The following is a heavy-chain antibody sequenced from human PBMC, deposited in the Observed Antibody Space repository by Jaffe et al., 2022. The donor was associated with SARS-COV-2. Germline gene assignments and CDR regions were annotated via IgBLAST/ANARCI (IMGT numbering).Heavy chain of an antibody. Sequence: QVQLVQSGAEVKKPGASVKVSCKASGYTFTGYYMHWVRQAPGQGLEWMGRINPNSGGTNYAQKFQGRVTMTRDTSISTAYMELSRLRSDDTAVYYCARGSTMIVVVITDFDYWGQGTLVTVSS. CDR2: INPNSGGT. J-gene: IGHJ4*02. V-gene: IGHV1-2*06. CDR3: ARGSTMIVVVITDFDY. CDR1: GYTFTGYY. D-gene: IGHD3-22*01.